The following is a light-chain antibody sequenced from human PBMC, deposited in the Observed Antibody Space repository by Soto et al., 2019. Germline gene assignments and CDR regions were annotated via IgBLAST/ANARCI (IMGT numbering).Light chain of an antibody. V-gene: IGKV1-12*01. CDR3: QQSNSFPIT. J-gene: IGKJ5*01. Sequence: DIQMTQSPSSVSASVGDRVTITCRASQGISSWVAWYEQKPGKAPKLLIYAASSLQSGDPSRFSGSGTGTDFTLTISSLQPEDFATYYCQQSNSFPITFGQGTRLEIK. CDR1: QGISSW. CDR2: AAS.